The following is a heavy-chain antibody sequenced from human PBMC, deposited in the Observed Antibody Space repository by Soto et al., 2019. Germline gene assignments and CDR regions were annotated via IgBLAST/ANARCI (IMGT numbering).Heavy chain of an antibody. J-gene: IGHJ6*02. CDR1: GYTFSVYH. Sequence: QVQLVQSGAEVKQPGASVKVSCKASGYTFSVYHLHWVRQAPGHGLEWMGWVYPSSGGTSYAQRFEGRVTMTRDTSINTAYMELSRLTSDDTAVYYCAKELQRGLDVWGQGTTVIVSS. CDR3: AKELQRGLDV. D-gene: IGHD1-7*01. CDR2: VYPSSGGT. V-gene: IGHV1-2*02.